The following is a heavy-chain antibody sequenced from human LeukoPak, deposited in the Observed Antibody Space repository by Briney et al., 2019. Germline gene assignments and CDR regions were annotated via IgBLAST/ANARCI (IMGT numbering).Heavy chain of an antibody. CDR1: GFTFSSYW. CDR3: ADLRAAGTAY. CDR2: IKQDGSEK. J-gene: IGHJ4*02. V-gene: IGHV3-7*05. D-gene: IGHD6-13*01. Sequence: GGSLRLSCAASGFTFSSYWMTWVRQAPGKGLEWVANIKQDGSEKYYVDSVKGRFTISRDNAKKTMYLQMNSLRAEDTAVYYCADLRAAGTAYWGQGTLVTVSS.